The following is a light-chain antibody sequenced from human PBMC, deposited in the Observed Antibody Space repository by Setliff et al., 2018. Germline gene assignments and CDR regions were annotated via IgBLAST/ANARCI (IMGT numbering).Light chain of an antibody. CDR1: SSDVGGYNY. J-gene: IGLJ1*01. CDR3: SSYAGSNTPYV. CDR2: DVS. Sequence: QSVLTQPPSASGSPGQSVTISCTGTSSDVGGYNYVSWYQQHPGKAPKLMIYDVSKRPSGVPDRFSGSKSGNTASLTISGLQAEDEADYYCSSYAGSNTPYVFGTGTKVT. V-gene: IGLV2-8*01.